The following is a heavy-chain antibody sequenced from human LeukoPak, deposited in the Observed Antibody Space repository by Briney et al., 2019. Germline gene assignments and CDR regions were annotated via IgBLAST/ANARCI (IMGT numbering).Heavy chain of an antibody. CDR2: IYYSGST. CDR1: GGSISSSSYY. Sequence: PSETLSLTCTVSGGSISSSSYYWGWIRQPPGKGLEWIGSIYYSGSTYYNPSLKSRVTISVDTSKNQFSLKLSSVTAADTAVYYCARHVPGRVYSSSWYVLGYYFDYWGQGTLVTVSS. J-gene: IGHJ4*02. CDR3: ARHVPGRVYSSSWYVLGYYFDY. D-gene: IGHD6-13*01. V-gene: IGHV4-39*01.